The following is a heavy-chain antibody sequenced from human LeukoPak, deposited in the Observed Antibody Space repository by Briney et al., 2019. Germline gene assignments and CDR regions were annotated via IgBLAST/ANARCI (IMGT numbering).Heavy chain of an antibody. V-gene: IGHV3-66*01. Sequence: GGSLRLSCAASGFTVSSNYMSWVRQAPGKGLEWVSVIYSGGSTYYADSVKGRFTISRDNSKNTLYLQMNSLRAEDTAVYYCARVLYSGYEKGYFDYWGQGTLVTVSS. CDR3: ARVLYSGYEKGYFDY. CDR2: IYSGGST. D-gene: IGHD5-12*01. J-gene: IGHJ4*02. CDR1: GFTVSSNY.